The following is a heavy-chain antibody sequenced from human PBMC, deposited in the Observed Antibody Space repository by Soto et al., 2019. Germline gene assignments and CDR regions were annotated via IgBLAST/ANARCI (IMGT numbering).Heavy chain of an antibody. D-gene: IGHD6-25*01. CDR1: GFTFSSYS. Sequence: PVGSLRLSCAASGFTFSSYSMNWVRQAPGNGLECVSYISSSSSTIYYADSVKGRFTISRDNAKNSLYLQMNSLRDEDTAVYYCARGWQGLQWKVPFDYWGQGTLVTVSS. J-gene: IGHJ4*02. CDR3: ARGWQGLQWKVPFDY. V-gene: IGHV3-48*02. CDR2: ISSSSSTI.